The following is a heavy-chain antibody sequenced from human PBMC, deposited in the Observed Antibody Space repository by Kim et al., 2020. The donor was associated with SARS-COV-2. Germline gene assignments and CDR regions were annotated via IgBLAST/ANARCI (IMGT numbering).Heavy chain of an antibody. V-gene: IGHV1-69*13. CDR3: ARLGKDDFWSGSNYYYYGMDV. J-gene: IGHJ6*02. D-gene: IGHD3-3*01. CDR1: GGTFSSYA. CDR2: IIPIFGTA. Sequence: SVKVSCKASGGTFSSYAISWVRQAPGQGLEWMGGIIPIFGTANYAQKFQGRVTITADESTSTAYMELSSLRSEDTAVYYCARLGKDDFWSGSNYYYYGMDVWGQGTTVTVSS.